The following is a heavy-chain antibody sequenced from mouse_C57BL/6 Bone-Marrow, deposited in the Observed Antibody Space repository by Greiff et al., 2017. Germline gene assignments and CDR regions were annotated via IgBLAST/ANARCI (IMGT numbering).Heavy chain of an antibody. CDR1: GFTFSSSA. CDR2: ISDGGSYP. CDR3: SREEAQTYYFDY. J-gene: IGHJ2*01. V-gene: IGHV5-4*01. Sequence: EVQLVESGGGLVKPGGSLKLSCAASGFTFSSSAMSWVRQTPEKRLEWVATISDGGSYPYSPDNVKGRFTISRDYAKNNLYLQMSQLKSEDTAMYDCSREEAQTYYFDYWGQGTTLTVSS.